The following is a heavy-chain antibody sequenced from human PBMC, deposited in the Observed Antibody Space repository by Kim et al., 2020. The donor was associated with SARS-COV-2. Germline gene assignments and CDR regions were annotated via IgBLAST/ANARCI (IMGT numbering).Heavy chain of an antibody. CDR1: GGTFSSYA. CDR3: ARLAAAGTYGKTYYYYYGMDV. V-gene: IGHV1-69*13. CDR2: IIPIFGTA. J-gene: IGHJ6*02. Sequence: SVKVSCKASGGTFSSYAISWVRQAPGQGLEWMGGIIPIFGTANYAQKFQGRVTITADESTSTAYMELSSLRSEDTAVYYCARLAAAGTYGKTYYYYYGMDVWGQGTTVTVSS. D-gene: IGHD6-13*01.